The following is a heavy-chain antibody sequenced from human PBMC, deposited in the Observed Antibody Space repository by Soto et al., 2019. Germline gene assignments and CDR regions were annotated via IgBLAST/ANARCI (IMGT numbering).Heavy chain of an antibody. CDR2: IWYDASNK. CDR3: ARGRVDGGELDL. D-gene: IGHD1-26*01. V-gene: IGHV3-33*01. Sequence: VQLVESGGGVVQPGRSLRLSCAASGFTFRTYGMYWVRQAPGKGLEWVAVIWYDASNKYYADSVKGRFTISRDNSENTLYLQMNRLRAEDTAVYSCARGRVDGGELDLWGQGTRVTVSS. J-gene: IGHJ4*02. CDR1: GFTFRTYG.